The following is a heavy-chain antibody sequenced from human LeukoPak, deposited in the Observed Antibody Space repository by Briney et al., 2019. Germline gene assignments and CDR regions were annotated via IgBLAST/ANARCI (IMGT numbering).Heavy chain of an antibody. D-gene: IGHD3-10*01. J-gene: IGHJ6*04. CDR3: ARLLLWFGELPYGMDV. CDR1: GYSFTSYW. Sequence: PGESLRISCKGSGYSFTSYWIGWVRQMPGKGLEWMGIIYPGDSDTRYSPSFQGQVTISADKSISTAYPQWSSLKASDTAMYYCARLLLWFGELPYGMDVWGKGTTVTVSS. V-gene: IGHV5-51*01. CDR2: IYPGDSDT.